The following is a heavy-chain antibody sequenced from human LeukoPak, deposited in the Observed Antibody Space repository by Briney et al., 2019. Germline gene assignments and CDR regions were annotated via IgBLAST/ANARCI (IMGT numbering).Heavy chain of an antibody. Sequence: GGSPRLSCSVSGFSFTSYWMHWVRQVPGKGLEWVSVISSDGSDTIYAGSVKGRFTISRDNSKNTLYLQMNRLRAEDTAVYYCAKGSRGSCSRTYCYPFDYWGQGTLVTVSS. CDR2: ISSDGSDT. CDR3: AKGSRGSCSRTYCYPFDY. J-gene: IGHJ4*02. CDR1: GFSFTSYW. V-gene: IGHV3-74*01. D-gene: IGHD2-2*01.